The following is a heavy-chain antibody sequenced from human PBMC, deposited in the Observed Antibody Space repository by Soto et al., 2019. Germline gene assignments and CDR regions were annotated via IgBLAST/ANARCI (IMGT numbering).Heavy chain of an antibody. Sequence: GGSLRLSCAASGFTFSSYSMNWVRQAPGKGLEWVSYISSSSSTIYYADSVKGRFTISRDNAKNSLYLQMNSLRAEDTAVYYCARDFRPPHTIFGVVNYMDVWGKGTTVTVSS. CDR3: ARDFRPPHTIFGVVNYMDV. CDR1: GFTFSSYS. CDR2: ISSSSSTI. D-gene: IGHD3-3*01. J-gene: IGHJ6*03. V-gene: IGHV3-48*01.